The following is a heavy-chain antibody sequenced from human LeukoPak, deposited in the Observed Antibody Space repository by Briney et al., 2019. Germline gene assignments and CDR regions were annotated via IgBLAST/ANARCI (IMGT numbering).Heavy chain of an antibody. V-gene: IGHV3-33*08. CDR3: ARDKGAAGTVDY. CDR1: GFTFSSYG. D-gene: IGHD6-13*01. J-gene: IGHJ4*02. CDR2: IWYGGSNK. Sequence: GGSLRLSCAASGFTFSSYGKHWVRQAPGKGLEWVAVIWYGGSNKYYADSVKGRFTISRDNSKNTLYLQMNSLRAEDTAVYYCARDKGAAGTVDYWGQGTLVTVSS.